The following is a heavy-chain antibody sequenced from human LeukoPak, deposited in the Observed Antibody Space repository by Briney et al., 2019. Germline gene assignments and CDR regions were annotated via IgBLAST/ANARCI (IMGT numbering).Heavy chain of an antibody. CDR1: GYSFTGYY. D-gene: IGHD3-3*01. CDR2: INPNSGGT. J-gene: IGHJ3*02. V-gene: IGHV1-2*02. CDR3: ARGTYYDFWSGYHVGHAFDI. Sequence: ASVKVSCKASGYSFTGYYMHWVRQAPGQGLEWMGWINPNSGGTNYAQKFQGRVTMTEDTSTDTAYMELSSLRSGDTAVYYCARGTYYDFWSGYHVGHAFDIWGQGTMVTVSS.